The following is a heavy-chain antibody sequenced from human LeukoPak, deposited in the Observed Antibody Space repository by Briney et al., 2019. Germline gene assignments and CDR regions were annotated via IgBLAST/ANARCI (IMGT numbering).Heavy chain of an antibody. CDR2: SNSDWSRT. D-gene: IGHD5-18*01. V-gene: IGHV3-74*01. CDR1: GFTFSSYW. Sequence: GGSLRLSCAASGFTFSSYWMYWVRHPPGKGLVWVSRSNSDWSRTSYADSVKGRFTISRVNAKNTLYLQMNSLRAEDQAVNYCARGGWILYYCFYLDVWGKGTKVTISS. CDR3: ARGGWILYYCFYLDV. J-gene: IGHJ6*03.